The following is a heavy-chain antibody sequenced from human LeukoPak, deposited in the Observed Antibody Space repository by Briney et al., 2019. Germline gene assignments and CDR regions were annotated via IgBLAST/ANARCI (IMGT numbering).Heavy chain of an antibody. V-gene: IGHV5-51*01. Sequence: GESLKISCKGSRYSFTSYWIGWVRQMPGKGLEWMGIIYPGDSDTRYRPSFQGQVTISADKSISTAYLQWSSLKASDTAMYYCARRVVNNRNWYFNLWGRGTLVTVSS. CDR1: RYSFTSYW. CDR3: ARRVVNNRNWYFNL. J-gene: IGHJ2*01. D-gene: IGHD4-23*01. CDR2: IYPGDSDT.